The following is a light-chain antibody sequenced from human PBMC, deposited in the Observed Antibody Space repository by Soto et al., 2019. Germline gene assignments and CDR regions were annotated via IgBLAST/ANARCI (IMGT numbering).Light chain of an antibody. CDR1: QSISNW. CDR2: KAS. CDR3: QQYNTYPLT. J-gene: IGKJ4*01. Sequence: DIQMTQSPSTLSASVGDRVTITCQARQSISNWLAWYQQKPGKAPNLLIYKASSLESGVPSRFSGSGSGTEFTLTISSLQTDDFATCYCQQYNTYPLTFGGGTKVEIK. V-gene: IGKV1-5*03.